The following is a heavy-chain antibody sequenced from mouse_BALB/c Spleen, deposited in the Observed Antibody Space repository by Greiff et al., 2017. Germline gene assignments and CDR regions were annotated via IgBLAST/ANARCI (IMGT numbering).Heavy chain of an antibody. CDR2: ISYSGST. D-gene: IGHD2-2*01. CDR1: GDSITSGY. J-gene: IGHJ3*01. V-gene: IGHV3-8*02. CDR3: ARWGYPSFAY. Sequence: EVQRVESGPSLVKPSQTLSLTCSVTGDSITSGYWNWIRKFPGNKLEYMGYISYSGSTYYNPSLKSRISITRDTSKNQYYLQLNSVTTEDTATYYCARWGYPSFAYWGQGTLVTVSA.